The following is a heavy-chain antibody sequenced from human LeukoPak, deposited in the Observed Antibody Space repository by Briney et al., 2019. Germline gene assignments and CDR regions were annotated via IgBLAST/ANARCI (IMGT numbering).Heavy chain of an antibody. CDR3: ARDGYCSGGSCYSGGTSPIDY. Sequence: GGSLRLSCAASGFTFSSYAMSWIRQAPGKGLEWVSYISSSGSTIYYADSVKGRFTISRDNAKNSLYLQMNSLRAEDTAVYYCARDGYCSGGSCYSGGTSPIDYWGQGTLVTVSS. D-gene: IGHD2-15*01. CDR2: ISSSGSTI. J-gene: IGHJ4*02. CDR1: GFTFSSYA. V-gene: IGHV3-11*04.